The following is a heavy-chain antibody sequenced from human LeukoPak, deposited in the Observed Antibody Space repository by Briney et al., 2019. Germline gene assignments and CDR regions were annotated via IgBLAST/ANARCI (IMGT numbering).Heavy chain of an antibody. CDR3: AMGEMGDY. Sequence: GGSLRLSCTASGFTFSSYAMNWVRQAPGKGLEWVSGISGSGGSSYYTDSVRGRFTISRDNSKNTLYLQMNSLRAEDTALYYCAMGEMGDYWGQGTLVTVSS. V-gene: IGHV3-23*01. D-gene: IGHD5-24*01. J-gene: IGHJ4*02. CDR2: ISGSGGSS. CDR1: GFTFSSYA.